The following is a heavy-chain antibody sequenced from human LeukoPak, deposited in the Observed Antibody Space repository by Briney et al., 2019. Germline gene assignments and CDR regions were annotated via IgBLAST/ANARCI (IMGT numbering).Heavy chain of an antibody. CDR2: IYPGDSDT. Sequence: GESLKISCKGSGYSFTSYWIGWVRQVPGKGLEWMGIIYPGDSDTRYSPSFQGQVTISADKSISTAYLQWSSLKASDTAMYYCARTSQVYYGDYVPFDYWGQGTLVTVSS. J-gene: IGHJ4*02. D-gene: IGHD4-17*01. CDR1: GYSFTSYW. V-gene: IGHV5-51*01. CDR3: ARTSQVYYGDYVPFDY.